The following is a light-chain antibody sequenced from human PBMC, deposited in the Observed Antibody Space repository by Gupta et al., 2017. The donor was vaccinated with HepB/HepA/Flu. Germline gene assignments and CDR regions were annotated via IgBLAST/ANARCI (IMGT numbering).Light chain of an antibody. J-gene: IGKJ1*01. Sequence: DIQMTQSPSSLSASVGDRVTITCRASQNSMTFLNWYQQKPGEAPKLLIYASSTLHRGVPSRFSGSGSGTEVTLNISSLQPEDCATYYCQQSYSNQSDSVPRRTFGQGTKVEIK. CDR3: QQSYSNQSDSVPRRT. CDR1: QNSMTF. CDR2: ASS. V-gene: IGKV1-39*01.